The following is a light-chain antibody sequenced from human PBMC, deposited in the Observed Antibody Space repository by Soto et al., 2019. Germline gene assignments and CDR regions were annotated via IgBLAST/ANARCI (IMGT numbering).Light chain of an antibody. CDR3: QQADSLPLVT. V-gene: IGKV1-5*01. CDR2: DAS. CDR1: QSISSW. Sequence: DIQMTQSPSTLSASVGDRVTITCRASQSISSWLAWYQQKPGKAPKLLIYDASSLESGVPSRFSGSGSGTDFTLTISSLQPEDFATYYCQQADSLPLVTFGQGTRLENK. J-gene: IGKJ5*01.